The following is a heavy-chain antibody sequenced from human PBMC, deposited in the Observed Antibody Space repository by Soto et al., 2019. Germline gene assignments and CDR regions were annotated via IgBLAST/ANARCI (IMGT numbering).Heavy chain of an antibody. CDR2: IYYSGST. CDR1: GGSISSYY. Sequence: QVQLQESGPGLVKPSETLSLTCTVSGGSISSYYWSWIRQPPGKGLEWIGYIYYSGSTNYNPSLKSRVTISVDTSKNQFSLKLSSVTAADTAVYYCARYYYGSGSYYNLGFDYWGQGILVTVSS. D-gene: IGHD3-10*01. V-gene: IGHV4-59*01. J-gene: IGHJ4*02. CDR3: ARYYYGSGSYYNLGFDY.